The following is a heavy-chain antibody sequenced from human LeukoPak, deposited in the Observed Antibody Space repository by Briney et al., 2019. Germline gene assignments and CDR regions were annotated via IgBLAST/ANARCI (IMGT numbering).Heavy chain of an antibody. CDR1: GFTFSSYA. V-gene: IGHV4-59*01. CDR2: IYYSGST. D-gene: IGHD5-24*01. CDR3: ARDARRRDGYNYAEV. J-gene: IGHJ4*02. Sequence: SGGSLRLSCAASGFTFSSYAMSWIRQPPGKGLEWIGYIYYSGSTNYNPSLKSRVTISVDTSKNHFSLKLSSVTAADTAVYYCARDARRRDGYNYAEVWGQGTLVTVSS.